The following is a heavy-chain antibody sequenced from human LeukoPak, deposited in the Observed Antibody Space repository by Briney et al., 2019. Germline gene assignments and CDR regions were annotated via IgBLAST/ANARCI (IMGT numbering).Heavy chain of an antibody. CDR1: GGSISNFY. CDR2: IYYSGST. J-gene: IGHJ3*02. V-gene: IGHV4-59*01. D-gene: IGHD2-2*01. Sequence: SETLSLTCTVSGGSISNFYWSWIRQPPGKGLEWIGYIYYSGSTHYNPSLKSRVTISVDTSKNQFSLKLNSVTAADTAVYYCARGYCSSTSCYFAFEIWGQGTMVTVSS. CDR3: ARGYCSSTSCYFAFEI.